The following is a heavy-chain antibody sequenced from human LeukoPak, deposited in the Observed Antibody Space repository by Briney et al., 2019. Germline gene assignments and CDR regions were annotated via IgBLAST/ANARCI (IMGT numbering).Heavy chain of an antibody. V-gene: IGHV3-30*02. CDR2: IRYDGGNT. CDR3: AKESRGYSGLYFDY. Sequence: PGGSLRLSCAASGFIFSNYAMQWVRQAPGMGLEWVAFIRYDGGNTYYADSVKGRFTISRDNSKNTMYLQMNSLNAEDTAVYYCAKESRGYSGLYFDYWGQGTLVTVSS. CDR1: GFIFSNYA. D-gene: IGHD5-12*01. J-gene: IGHJ4*02.